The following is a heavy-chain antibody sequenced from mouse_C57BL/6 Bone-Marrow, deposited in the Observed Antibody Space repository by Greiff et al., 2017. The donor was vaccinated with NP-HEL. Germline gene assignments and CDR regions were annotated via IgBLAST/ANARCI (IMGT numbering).Heavy chain of an antibody. CDR2: IYPRSGNT. CDR1: GYTFTSYG. D-gene: IGHD1-1*01. J-gene: IGHJ4*01. Sequence: QVQLQQSGAELARPGASVKLSCKASGYTFTSYGISWVKQRTGQGLEWIGEIYPRSGNTYYNEKFKGKATLTADKSSSTAYMELRRLTSEDSAVYFCARAPYYYGSSYEAMDYWGQGTSVTVSS. V-gene: IGHV1-81*01. CDR3: ARAPYYYGSSYEAMDY.